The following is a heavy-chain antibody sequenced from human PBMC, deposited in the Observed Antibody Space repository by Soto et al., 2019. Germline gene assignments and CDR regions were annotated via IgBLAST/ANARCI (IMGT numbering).Heavy chain of an antibody. Sequence: EASVRVSCKASGYIFTSYYIHWVRQAPGQGLEWMGWINPFDGSRMFAQSFQGRVTMTRDTSTSTVYMEVSSLRSEDTAVYYCSRVDPGVTCTFDQWGQGTLVTVSS. CDR3: SRVDPGVTCTFDQ. CDR2: INPFDGSR. D-gene: IGHD2-8*01. J-gene: IGHJ4*02. V-gene: IGHV1-46*01. CDR1: GYIFTSYY.